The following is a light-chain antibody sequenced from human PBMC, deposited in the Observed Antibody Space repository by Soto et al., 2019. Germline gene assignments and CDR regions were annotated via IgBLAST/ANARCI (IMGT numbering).Light chain of an antibody. Sequence: QSALTQPPSASGTPGQRVTISCSGSSSNIGGRNYVFWYQQLPRTAPKLLIYRTDQRPSGVPDRFSASKSGTSASLAISGLRSEDEGDYYCSSWDDSLSGVVFGGGTKLTVL. V-gene: IGLV1-47*01. CDR1: SSNIGGRNY. CDR2: RTD. CDR3: SSWDDSLSGVV. J-gene: IGLJ2*01.